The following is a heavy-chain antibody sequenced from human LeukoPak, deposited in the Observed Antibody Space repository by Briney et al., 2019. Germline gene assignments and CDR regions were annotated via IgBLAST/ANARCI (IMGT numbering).Heavy chain of an antibody. Sequence: PGGSLRLSCAASGFTFSSYWMHWVRQAPGKGLVWVSLINSDGSSTSYADSVKGRFTISRDNAKNALYLQMNSLRAEDTAVYYCASYRGDFWSGYYSNWFDPWGQGTLVTVSS. D-gene: IGHD3-3*01. CDR1: GFTFSSYW. CDR3: ASYRGDFWSGYYSNWFDP. CDR2: INSDGSST. J-gene: IGHJ5*02. V-gene: IGHV3-74*01.